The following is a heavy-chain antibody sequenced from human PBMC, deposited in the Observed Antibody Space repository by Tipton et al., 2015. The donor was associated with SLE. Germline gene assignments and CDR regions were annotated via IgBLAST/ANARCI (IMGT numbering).Heavy chain of an antibody. CDR1: GFTFSSYA. V-gene: IGHV3-30-3*01. D-gene: IGHD2-8*01. CDR2: ISYDGSNK. CDR3: ARDRVC. J-gene: IGHJ4*02. Sequence: SLRLSCAASGFTFSSYAMHWVRQAPGKGLEWVAVISYDGSNKYYADSVKGRFTISRDNSKNTLYLQMNSLRAEDTAVYYCARDRVCWGQGTLVTVSS.